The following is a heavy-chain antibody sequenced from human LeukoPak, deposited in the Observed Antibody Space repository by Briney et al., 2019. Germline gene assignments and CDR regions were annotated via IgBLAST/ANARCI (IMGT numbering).Heavy chain of an antibody. D-gene: IGHD3-22*01. J-gene: IGHJ4*02. CDR1: GGSISSYY. V-gene: IGHV4-59*04. CDR2: IYYSGST. CDR3: ARAYYYDSSGYPTY. Sequence: SETLSLTCTVSGGSISSYYWSWIRQPPGKGLEWIGSIYYSGSTYYNPSLKSRVTISVDTSKNQFSLKLSSVTAADTAVYYCARAYYYDSSGYPTYWGQGTLVTVSS.